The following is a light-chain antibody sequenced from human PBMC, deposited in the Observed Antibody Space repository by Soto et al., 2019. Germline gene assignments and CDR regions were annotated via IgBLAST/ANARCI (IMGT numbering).Light chain of an antibody. CDR1: MRDVGAYNL. CDR2: EVR. V-gene: IGLV2-14*01. Sequence: QSALTQPASVSGSAGQSITISCSGTMRDVGAYNLVSWYQQHPGTAPKLIIYEVRNRPSDISSRFSGSRSGNTASLTISGLQSEDEGDDYCSAYTARSTLVFGGGTKVTVL. CDR3: SAYTARSTLV. J-gene: IGLJ3*02.